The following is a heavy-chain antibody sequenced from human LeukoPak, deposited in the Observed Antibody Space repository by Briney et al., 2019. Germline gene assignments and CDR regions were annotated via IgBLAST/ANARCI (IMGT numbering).Heavy chain of an antibody. Sequence: SETLSLTCAVYGGSFSGYYWSWIRQPPGKGLEWIGEINHSGSTIYNPSLKSRVTISVDTSKNQFSLKLSSVTAADTAVYYCARDQGYDFWSGYYGYNWFDPWGQGTLVTVSS. V-gene: IGHV4-34*01. D-gene: IGHD3-3*01. CDR2: INHSGST. CDR3: ARDQGYDFWSGYYGYNWFDP. J-gene: IGHJ5*02. CDR1: GGSFSGYY.